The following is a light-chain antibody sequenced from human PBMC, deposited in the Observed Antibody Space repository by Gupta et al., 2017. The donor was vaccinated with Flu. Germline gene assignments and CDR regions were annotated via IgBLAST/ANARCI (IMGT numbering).Light chain of an antibody. V-gene: IGLV1-44*01. CDR3: ASWEDTLRGLYV. Sequence: VTISCSGDTSNIGRNSVDWYQQLPGAAPKLLIFTDNVRPSGVPDRFSGSKSGTAASLVITGLQSEDKGDYYCASWEDTLRGLYVFGSGTAVTVL. CDR2: TDN. CDR1: TSNIGRNS. J-gene: IGLJ1*01.